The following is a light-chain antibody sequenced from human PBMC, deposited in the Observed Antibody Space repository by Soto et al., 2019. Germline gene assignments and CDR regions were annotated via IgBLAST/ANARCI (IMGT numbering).Light chain of an antibody. V-gene: IGLV2-14*01. CDR2: EVS. CDR3: SSYTSSSTLYV. Sequence: QSALTQPASVSGSPGQSITISCTGTSSDVGGYNYVSWYQQNPGKAPKLMIYEVSNRPSGVSTRFSGSKSGNTASLTISGLQAEDKADYYCSSYTSSSTLYVFGTGTKLTVL. J-gene: IGLJ1*01. CDR1: SSDVGGYNY.